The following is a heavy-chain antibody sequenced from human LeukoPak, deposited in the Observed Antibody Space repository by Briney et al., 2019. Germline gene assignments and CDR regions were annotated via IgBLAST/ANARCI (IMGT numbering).Heavy chain of an antibody. Sequence: GGSLRLSCAASGFTFSNAWMSWVRQAPGKGLEWVSVIYSGGSTYYADSVKGRFTISRDNSKNTLYLQMNSLRAEDTAVYYCARGRQWLVSDYWGQGTLVTVSS. CDR2: IYSGGST. CDR3: ARGRQWLVSDY. D-gene: IGHD6-19*01. CDR1: GFTFSNAW. V-gene: IGHV3-53*01. J-gene: IGHJ4*02.